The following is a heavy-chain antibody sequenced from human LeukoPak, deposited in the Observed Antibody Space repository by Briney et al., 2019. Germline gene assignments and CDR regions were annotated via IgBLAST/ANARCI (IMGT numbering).Heavy chain of an antibody. V-gene: IGHV3-21*01. CDR2: ITSSSIYT. D-gene: IGHD1-26*01. Sequence: GGSLRLSCAASGFTFSTYNMNWVRQAPGKGLEWVSSITSSSIYTFYADSVKGRFTISRDNAKNSLYLQMNSLRAEDTAIYYCARDPYNGSYGGSYYYYMDVWGKGTTVTNSS. CDR1: GFTFSTYN. CDR3: ARDPYNGSYGGSYYYYMDV. J-gene: IGHJ6*03.